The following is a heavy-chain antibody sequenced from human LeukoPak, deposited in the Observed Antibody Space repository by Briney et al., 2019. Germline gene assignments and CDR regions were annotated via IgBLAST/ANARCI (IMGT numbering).Heavy chain of an antibody. CDR3: ARGSRSWPADY. D-gene: IGHD6-13*01. CDR1: GFTFSSYW. CDR2: INSDGSST. J-gene: IGHJ4*02. V-gene: IGHV3-74*01. Sequence: GGSLRLSCAASGFTFSSYWMHWVRQVPGKGLVWVSRINSDGSSTSYAGSVKGRFTISRDNAKNTLYLQMNSLRAEDTAVYYCARGSRSWPADYWGQGTLVTVSS.